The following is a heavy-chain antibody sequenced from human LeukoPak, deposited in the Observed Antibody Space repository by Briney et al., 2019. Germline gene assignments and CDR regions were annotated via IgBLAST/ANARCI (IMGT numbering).Heavy chain of an antibody. D-gene: IGHD3-10*01. Sequence: SETLSLTCSVSGDSISIYYWSWIRQPPGKGLEWIGYIYNSGSTNYNPSLKSRVTISEDTSKNQFSLKLTSVTAADTAVYYCARDRELGYWGQGTLVTVSS. J-gene: IGHJ4*02. V-gene: IGHV4-59*01. CDR3: ARDRELGY. CDR2: IYNSGST. CDR1: GDSISIYY.